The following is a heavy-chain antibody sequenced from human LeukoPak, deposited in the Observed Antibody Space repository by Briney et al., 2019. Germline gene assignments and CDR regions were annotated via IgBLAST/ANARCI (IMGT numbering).Heavy chain of an antibody. CDR1: GYTFTSYG. CDR3: ARGSGSGWDYYYYYGMDV. Sequence: ASVKVSCKASGYTFTSYGISWVRQAPGQGLEWMGWISAYNGNTNYAQKFQGRVTITADESTSTAYMELSSLRSEDTAVYYCARGSGSGWDYYYYYGMDVWGQGTTVTVSS. J-gene: IGHJ6*02. D-gene: IGHD6-19*01. V-gene: IGHV1-18*01. CDR2: ISAYNGNT.